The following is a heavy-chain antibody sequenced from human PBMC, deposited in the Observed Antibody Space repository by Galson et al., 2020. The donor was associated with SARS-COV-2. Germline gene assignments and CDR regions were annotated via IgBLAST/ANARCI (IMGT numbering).Heavy chain of an antibody. V-gene: IGHV4-34*01. CDR1: GGSFSGYS. J-gene: IGHJ6*03. CDR2: INSGGDT. Sequence: SETLSLTCAVYGGSFSGYSWTWIRQAPGKGLEWIGEINSGGDTNYSTSLSSRVTLSVDTSRNQFSLKLTSVTAADTALYFCARGRQGVVPSPVLGLGPFYSYYYMDVWGKGTTVTVSS. D-gene: IGHD3-16*01. CDR3: ARGRQGVVPSPVLGLGPFYSYYYMDV.